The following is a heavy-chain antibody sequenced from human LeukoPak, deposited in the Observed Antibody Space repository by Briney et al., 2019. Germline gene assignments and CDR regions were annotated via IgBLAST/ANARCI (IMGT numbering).Heavy chain of an antibody. CDR3: ARDRVESSGYYYYYGIDV. Sequence: SETLSLTCTVSGGSISSYYWNWIRQPPGKGLEWIGYIYYSGTTNYNPSLKSRVTMSLDTSKNQFSLKLSSVTAADTAVYYCARDRVESSGYYYYYGIDVWGQGTTVTVSS. D-gene: IGHD3-22*01. V-gene: IGHV4-59*12. CDR2: IYYSGTT. CDR1: GGSISSYY. J-gene: IGHJ6*02.